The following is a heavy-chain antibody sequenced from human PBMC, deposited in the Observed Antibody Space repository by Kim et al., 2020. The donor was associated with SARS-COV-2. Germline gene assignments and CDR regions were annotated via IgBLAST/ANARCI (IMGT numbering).Heavy chain of an antibody. J-gene: IGHJ4*02. CDR2: IYYSGST. D-gene: IGHD6-19*01. CDR3: ARPYSSGWTEYYFDY. V-gene: IGHV4-39*01. Sequence: SETLSLTCTVSGGSISSSSYYWGWIRQPPGKGLEWIGSIYYSGSTYYNPSLKSRVTISVDTSKNQFSLKLSSVTAADTAVYYCARPYSSGWTEYYFDYWGQGTLVTVSS. CDR1: GGSISSSSYY.